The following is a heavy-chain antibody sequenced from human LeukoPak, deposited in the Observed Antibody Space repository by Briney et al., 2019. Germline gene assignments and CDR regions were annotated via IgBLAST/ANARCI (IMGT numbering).Heavy chain of an antibody. CDR2: INPNSGST. J-gene: IGHJ4*02. Sequence: ASVKVSCKASGYTFTGYYMHWVRQAPGQGLEWMGWINPNSGSTDYAQKFQGRVTMTRDTSISTAYMGLSRLRSDDTAVYYCARVFPLRRYCGGDCHLEWWGQGTLVTVSS. CDR1: GYTFTGYY. D-gene: IGHD2-21*02. V-gene: IGHV1-2*02. CDR3: ARVFPLRRYCGGDCHLEW.